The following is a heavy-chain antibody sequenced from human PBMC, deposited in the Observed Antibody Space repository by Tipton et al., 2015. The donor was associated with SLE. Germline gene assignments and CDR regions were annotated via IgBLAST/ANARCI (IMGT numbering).Heavy chain of an antibody. V-gene: IGHV3-53*04. CDR3: ARGYYDFCSGYPD. CDR1: GFTVSSNY. D-gene: IGHD3-3*01. J-gene: IGHJ4*02. Sequence: QLVQSGGGLVQPGGSLRLSCAASGFTVSSNYMSWVRQAPGKGLEWVSVIYSGGSTYYADSVRGRFTITRHNSKNTLYLQMNSLRAEDTAVYYCARGYYDFCSGYPDWGQGTLVTVSS. CDR2: IYSGGST.